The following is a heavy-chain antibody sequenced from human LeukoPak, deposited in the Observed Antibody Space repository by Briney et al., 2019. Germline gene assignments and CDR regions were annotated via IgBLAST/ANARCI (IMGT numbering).Heavy chain of an antibody. Sequence: KPGGSLRLSCAGSGFTFSDYYMSWIRQAPGKGLEWVSYISSSGSTIYYADSVKGRFTISRDNSKNTLYLQMNSLRAEDTAVYYCASYTVNFDYWGQGTLVTVSS. V-gene: IGHV3-11*01. D-gene: IGHD3-16*01. CDR1: GFTFSDYY. J-gene: IGHJ4*02. CDR2: ISSSGSTI. CDR3: ASYTVNFDY.